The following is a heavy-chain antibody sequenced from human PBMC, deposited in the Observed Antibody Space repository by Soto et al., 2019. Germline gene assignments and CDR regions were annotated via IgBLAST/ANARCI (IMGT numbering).Heavy chain of an antibody. Sequence: PGGSLRLSCAASGFTFSSYAMSWVRQALGKGLEWVSAISGSGGSTYYADSVKGRFTISRDNSKNTLYLQMNSLRAEDTAVYYCAKDSSGWYGYFDYWGQGTLATVSS. CDR2: ISGSGGST. CDR3: AKDSSGWYGYFDY. D-gene: IGHD6-19*01. J-gene: IGHJ4*02. CDR1: GFTFSSYA. V-gene: IGHV3-23*01.